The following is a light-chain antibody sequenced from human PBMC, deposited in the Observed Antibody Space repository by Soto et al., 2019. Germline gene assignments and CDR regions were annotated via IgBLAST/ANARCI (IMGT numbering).Light chain of an antibody. J-gene: IGKJ4*01. CDR2: AAS. CDR3: QQSYNPPPT. Sequence: DIQMTQSPSSLSASVGDRVTITCRASQTISTYLNWYQQKPREAPRLLIYAASSLQSGVPLRFSGSGSGTDFTLTISRLQPEDFATYYCQQSYNPPPTFGGGTRLE. V-gene: IGKV1-39*01. CDR1: QTISTY.